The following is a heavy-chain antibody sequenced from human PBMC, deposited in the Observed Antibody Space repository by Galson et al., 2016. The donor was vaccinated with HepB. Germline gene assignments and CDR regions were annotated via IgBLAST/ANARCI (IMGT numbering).Heavy chain of an antibody. D-gene: IGHD5-24*01. Sequence: SLRLSCAASGFTLSGYSMNWVRQAPGTGLEWVSSISSSRHYKYQADSLKGRFTISRDNAKNSLYLQMNSLRAEDTAVYYCARLDDYTSSYDQWGRGTLVTVSS. CDR1: GFTLSGYS. CDR3: ARLDDYTSSYDQ. CDR2: ISSSRHYK. J-gene: IGHJ4*02. V-gene: IGHV3-21*01.